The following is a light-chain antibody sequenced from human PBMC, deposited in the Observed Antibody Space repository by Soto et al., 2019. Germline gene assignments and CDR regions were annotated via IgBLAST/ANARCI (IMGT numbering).Light chain of an antibody. J-gene: IGKJ1*01. V-gene: IGKV3-20*01. CDR1: QTVSSAR. CDR3: QQYGSSGT. Sequence: EIVLTHSAVTLSFSPVERATLSCRASQTVSSARLAWFQQKPGQAPRLLIYGASNRATGIPDRFSGSGSGTDFTLTISRLETEDFAVYYCQQYGSSGTFGQGTKVDIK. CDR2: GAS.